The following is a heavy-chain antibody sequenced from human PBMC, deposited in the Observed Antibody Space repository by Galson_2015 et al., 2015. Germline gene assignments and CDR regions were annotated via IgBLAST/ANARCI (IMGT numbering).Heavy chain of an antibody. Sequence: SLRLSCAASGFTFSSYDMNWVRQAPGKGLEWVSYISSSGSTIYYADSVKGRFTISRDNAKNSLYLQMNSLRAEDTAVYYCARYPSASVQLGITGPFDYWGQGTLVTVSS. CDR3: ARYPSASVQLGITGPFDY. CDR1: GFTFSSYD. V-gene: IGHV3-48*03. J-gene: IGHJ4*02. CDR2: ISSSGSTI. D-gene: IGHD1-1*01.